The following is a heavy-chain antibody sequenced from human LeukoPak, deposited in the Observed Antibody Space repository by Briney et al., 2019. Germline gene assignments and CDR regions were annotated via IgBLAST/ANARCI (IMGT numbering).Heavy chain of an antibody. CDR3: AREGPRVWGVNWFDR. Sequence: GGSLRLSCAASGFTFSSYSMNWVRQAPGKGLEWVSYISSSSSTIYYADSVKGRFTISRDNAKNSLYLQMNSLRAEDTAVYYCAREGPRVWGVNWFDRWGQGTLVTVSS. CDR1: GFTFSSYS. D-gene: IGHD2-8*01. J-gene: IGHJ5*02. V-gene: IGHV3-48*04. CDR2: ISSSSSTI.